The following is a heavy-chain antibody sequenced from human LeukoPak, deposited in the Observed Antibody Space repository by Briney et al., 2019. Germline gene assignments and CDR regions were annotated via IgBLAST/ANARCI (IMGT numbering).Heavy chain of an antibody. CDR2: ISAYNGNT. V-gene: IGHV1-18*01. Sequence: ASVKVSCKASGYTFTSYGISWVRQAPGQGLEWMGWISAYNGNTNYAQNLQGRVTMTTDTSTSTAYMELRSLRSDDTAVYYCARDLWDTAVLRDGYYHYYMDVWGKGTTVTVSS. CDR1: GYTFTSYG. J-gene: IGHJ6*03. CDR3: ARDLWDTAVLRDGYYHYYMDV. D-gene: IGHD5-18*01.